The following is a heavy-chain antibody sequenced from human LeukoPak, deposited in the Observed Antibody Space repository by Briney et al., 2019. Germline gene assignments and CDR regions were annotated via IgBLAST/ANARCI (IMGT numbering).Heavy chain of an antibody. D-gene: IGHD1-26*01. CDR1: GASISSYY. Sequence: SETLSLTCSVSGASISSYYWSWLRQPPGKGLEWVWYIYYSGSTNYNPSLKSRVTISADTSRNQFSLRLSSVTAADTAVYYCARDKVGGTGSFDYWGRGTLVTVSS. J-gene: IGHJ4*02. CDR2: IYYSGST. CDR3: ARDKVGGTGSFDY. V-gene: IGHV4-59*01.